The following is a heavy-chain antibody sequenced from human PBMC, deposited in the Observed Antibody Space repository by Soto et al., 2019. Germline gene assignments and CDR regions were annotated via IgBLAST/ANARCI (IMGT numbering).Heavy chain of an antibody. CDR3: ARKTLTYYYDSSGYVGFDY. CDR2: ISYDRSNK. D-gene: IGHD3-22*01. J-gene: IGHJ4*02. V-gene: IGHV3-30*03. CDR1: GFTFSSYG. Sequence: GGSLRLSCAASGFTFSSYGMHWVRQAPGKGLEWVAVISYDRSNKYYADSVKGRFTISRDNSKNTLYLQMNSLRAEDTAVYYCARKTLTYYYDSSGYVGFDYWGQGTLVTVSS.